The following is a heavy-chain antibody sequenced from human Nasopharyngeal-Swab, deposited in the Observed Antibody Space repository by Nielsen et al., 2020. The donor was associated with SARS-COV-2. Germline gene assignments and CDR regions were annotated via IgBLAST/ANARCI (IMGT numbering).Heavy chain of an antibody. CDR2: FDPEDGET. CDR3: ARDVYCSSTSCYNTFDY. Sequence: ASVKVSCKVSGYTLTELSMHWVRQAPGKGLEWMGGFDPEDGETIYAQKFQGRVTMTEDTSTSTAYMELRSLRSDDTAVYYCARDVYCSSTSCYNTFDYWGQGTLVTVSS. V-gene: IGHV1-24*01. D-gene: IGHD2-2*01. J-gene: IGHJ4*02. CDR1: GYTLTELS.